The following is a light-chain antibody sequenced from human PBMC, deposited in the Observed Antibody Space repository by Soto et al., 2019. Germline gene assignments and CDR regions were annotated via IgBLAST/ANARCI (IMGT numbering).Light chain of an antibody. CDR2: GAS. J-gene: IGKJ1*01. CDR3: QQYSRSPQAAWT. CDR1: QSVSNNY. Sequence: EIVLTQSPGTLSLSPGERATLSCRASQSVSNNYLAWYQQKPGQAPRLLIYGASNRATGIPDRFSGSGSGTDFTLTVSRLVPEDFAVYYCQQYSRSPQAAWTFGQGTKVEIK. V-gene: IGKV3-20*01.